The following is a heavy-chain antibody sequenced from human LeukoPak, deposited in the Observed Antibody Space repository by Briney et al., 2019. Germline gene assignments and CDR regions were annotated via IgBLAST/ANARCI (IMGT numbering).Heavy chain of an antibody. J-gene: IGHJ4*02. CDR3: ARKVIVAAREPYFDY. D-gene: IGHD3-22*01. CDR2: IVYSGSA. CDR1: GGSFSGYY. V-gene: IGHV4-59*01. Sequence: SETLSLTCAVYGGSFSGYYWSWIRQPPGKGLEWIGHIVYSGSANYNPSLDSRVTISVDTSKNQFSLKLSSVTAADTAVYYCARKVIVAAREPYFDYWGQGTLVTVSS.